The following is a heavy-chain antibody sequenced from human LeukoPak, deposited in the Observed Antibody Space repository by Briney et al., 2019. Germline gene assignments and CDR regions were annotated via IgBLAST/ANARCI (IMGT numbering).Heavy chain of an antibody. D-gene: IGHD3-10*01. CDR3: ARNRGGMEGGLFYMDV. Sequence: GASVKVSCKASGYIFSSYDITSVRQAPGQGLEWMGWISLYNGNTNYAQKIQGRVTMTTDTSTSTAYMELRSLRSDDTAVYYCARNRGGMEGGLFYMDVWGKGTTVTVSS. CDR1: GYIFSSYD. J-gene: IGHJ6*03. V-gene: IGHV1-18*01. CDR2: ISLYNGNT.